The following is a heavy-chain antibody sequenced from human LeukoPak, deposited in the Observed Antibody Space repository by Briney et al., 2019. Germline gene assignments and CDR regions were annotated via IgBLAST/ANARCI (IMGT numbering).Heavy chain of an antibody. CDR2: IYPGDSDT. CDR3: ARHEGPHGSSTSCVDY. Sequence: GESLKIPCKGSGYSFTSYWIGWVRQMPGKGLEWMGIIYPGDSDTRYSPSFQGQVTISADKSISTAYLQWSSLKASDTAMYYCARHEGPHGSSTSCVDYWGQGTLVTVSS. J-gene: IGHJ4*02. V-gene: IGHV5-51*01. D-gene: IGHD2-2*01. CDR1: GYSFTSYW.